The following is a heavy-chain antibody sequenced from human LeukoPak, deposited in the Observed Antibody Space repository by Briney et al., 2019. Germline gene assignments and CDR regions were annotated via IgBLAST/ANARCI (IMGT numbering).Heavy chain of an antibody. CDR2: ISGSGGST. Sequence: GSLRLSCAASGFTFSSYAMSWVRQAPGKGLEWVSVISGSGGSTYYADSVKGRFTISRDNSKNTLYLQMNSLRAEDTAVYYCAKTYYFGRNYYDSSGYYFDYWGQGTLVTVSS. CDR3: AKTYYFGRNYYDSSGYYFDY. CDR1: GFTFSSYA. D-gene: IGHD3-22*01. V-gene: IGHV3-23*01. J-gene: IGHJ4*02.